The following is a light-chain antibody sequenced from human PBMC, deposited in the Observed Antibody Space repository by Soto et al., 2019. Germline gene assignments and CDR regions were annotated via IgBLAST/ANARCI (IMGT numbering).Light chain of an antibody. CDR2: EVT. J-gene: IGLJ1*01. CDR1: SGDIGSYNR. V-gene: IGLV2-14*01. Sequence: QSALTQPASVSGSPGQSITISCTGTSGDIGSYNRVSWYQQHPGKAPKLIIYEVTDRPSGVSNRFSGSKSGNTASLTISGLQAEDEAEYYCSSSKNINTRDCVFGTGTKVTVL. CDR3: SSSKNINTRDCV.